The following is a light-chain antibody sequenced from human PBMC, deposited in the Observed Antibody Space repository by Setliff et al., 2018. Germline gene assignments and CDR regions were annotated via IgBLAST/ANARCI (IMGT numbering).Light chain of an antibody. J-gene: IGLJ3*02. V-gene: IGLV2-23*02. CDR1: TNNIGSYNL. CDR3: CSYQRPSTAV. CDR2: EVS. Sequence: QSALTQPASVSGSPGQSITISCTGTTNNIGSYNLVSWYQQHPGRAPKLISSEVSERPSGVSVRFSGSKSGNTASLTISGLRPEDEADYYCCSYQRPSTAVFGGGTKGTVL.